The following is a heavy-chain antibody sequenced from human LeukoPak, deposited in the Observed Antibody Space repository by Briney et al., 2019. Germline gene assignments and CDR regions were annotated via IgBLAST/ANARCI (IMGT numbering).Heavy chain of an antibody. V-gene: IGHV4-30-4*01. CDR1: GGSISSGDYY. CDR2: IYYSGST. J-gene: IGHJ5*02. CDR3: ARQPYGHYVGP. D-gene: IGHD4-17*01. Sequence: PSETLSLTCTVSGGSISSGDYYWSWIRQPPGKGLEWIGYIYYSGSTYYNPSLKSRVTISVDTSKNQFSLKLSSVTAADMAVYYCARQPYGHYVGPWGQGTLVTVSS.